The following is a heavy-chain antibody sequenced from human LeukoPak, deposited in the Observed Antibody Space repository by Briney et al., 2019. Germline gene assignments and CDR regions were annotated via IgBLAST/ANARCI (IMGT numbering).Heavy chain of an antibody. V-gene: IGHV4-59*01. CDR1: GGSISSYY. CDR3: ARGPLTSGYFGYYYYYGMDV. Sequence: SETLSLTCTVSGGSISSYYWSWIWQPPGKGLEWIGYIYYSGSTNYNPSLKSRVTISVDTSKNQFSLKLSSVTAADTAVYYCARGPLTSGYFGYYYYYGMDVWGQGTTVTVSS. CDR2: IYYSGST. J-gene: IGHJ6*02. D-gene: IGHD3-22*01.